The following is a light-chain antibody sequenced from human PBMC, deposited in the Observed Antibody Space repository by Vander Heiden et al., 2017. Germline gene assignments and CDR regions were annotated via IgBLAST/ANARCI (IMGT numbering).Light chain of an antibody. Sequence: DIQMTQSPFSLSASVGDRVTITCQASQDTNIYLNWYQQKPGRAPQLLIYSTATLQNGVPSRFSGSRSGTEFTLTISRLQPEDFATYYCQQTFIPPRTFGQGTKVEIK. J-gene: IGKJ1*01. CDR1: QDTNIY. CDR3: QQTFIPPRT. V-gene: IGKV1-39*01. CDR2: STA.